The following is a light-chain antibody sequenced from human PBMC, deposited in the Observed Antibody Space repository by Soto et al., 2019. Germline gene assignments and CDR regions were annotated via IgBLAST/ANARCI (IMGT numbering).Light chain of an antibody. CDR1: QGMSTY. V-gene: IGKV1-9*01. CDR3: QQLNGYQLA. J-gene: IGKJ4*01. CDR2: SAS. Sequence: DIQLTQSPSFLSASVGDTVTITCRASQGMSTYLAWYQQKPGKVPKLLIRSASTLQSGVPPRFSSGGSGTDFTLTISTLQPDDSGIYYCQQLNGYQLAFGGGTNVEIK.